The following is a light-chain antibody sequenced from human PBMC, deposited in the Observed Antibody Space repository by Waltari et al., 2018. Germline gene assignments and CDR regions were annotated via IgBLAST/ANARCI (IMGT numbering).Light chain of an antibody. CDR3: NSRDTLANLLL. CDR1: SLKRYS. J-gene: IGLJ2*01. Sequence: SSELTQDPAVSVALGQTVTIACQGDSLKRYSAGWYQQKPGQAPILVIYDKNNRPSGIPDPFSGSSSGNTASFTLPGAQAEDEADYYCNSRDTLANLLLFGGGTKLTVL. CDR2: DKN. V-gene: IGLV3-19*01.